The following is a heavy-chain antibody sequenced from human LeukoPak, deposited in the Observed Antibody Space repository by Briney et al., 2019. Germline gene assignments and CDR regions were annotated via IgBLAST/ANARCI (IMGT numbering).Heavy chain of an antibody. Sequence: GGSLRLPCAASGFTFSTYTVHWVRQAPGKGLEWVAVISYDGNNKYYADSVKGRFTISRDNSRNTVHLQMNSLRTEDTAVYYCARQAQTTVITYSIGGSVDYWGQGSLVTVSS. CDR2: ISYDGNNK. D-gene: IGHD4-17*01. V-gene: IGHV3-30-3*01. CDR3: ARQAQTTVITYSIGGSVDY. CDR1: GFTFSTYT. J-gene: IGHJ4*02.